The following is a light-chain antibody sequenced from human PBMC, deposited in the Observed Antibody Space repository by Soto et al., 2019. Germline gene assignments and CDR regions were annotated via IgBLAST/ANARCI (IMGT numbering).Light chain of an antibody. CDR2: DVT. Sequence: QSVLTQPASVSGSPGQSIAISCTGTSSDVGGYNYVSWYQQHPGKAPKLIIYDVTNRPSGVSNRFSGSKSGNTASLTISGLQAEDVAYYYCSSYTSSSTYVFGTGTKLTVL. CDR3: SSYTSSSTYV. V-gene: IGLV2-14*01. J-gene: IGLJ1*01. CDR1: SSDVGGYNY.